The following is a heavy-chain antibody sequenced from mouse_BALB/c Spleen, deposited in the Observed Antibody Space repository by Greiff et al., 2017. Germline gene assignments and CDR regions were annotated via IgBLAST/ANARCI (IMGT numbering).Heavy chain of an antibody. CDR1: GFSLTDYG. CDR3: AKLHYGSSYGFAY. Sequence: QVQLQQSGPGLVAPSQSLSITCTVSGFSLTDYGVSWIRQPPGKGLEWLGVIWGGGSTYYNSALKSRLSISKDNSKSQVFLKMNSLQTDDTAMYYCAKLHYGSSYGFAYWGQGTLVTVSA. V-gene: IGHV2-6-5*01. CDR2: IWGGGST. D-gene: IGHD1-1*01. J-gene: IGHJ3*01.